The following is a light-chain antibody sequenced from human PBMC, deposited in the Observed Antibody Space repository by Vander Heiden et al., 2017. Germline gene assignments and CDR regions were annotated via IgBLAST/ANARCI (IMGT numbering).Light chain of an antibody. CDR1: RSNIGNNY. Sequence: QFVFTQPPSVSAAPGQKVTISCSGSRSNIGNNYVSWYQQLPGTAPKLLIYENNKRPSGIPDRFSGSKSGTSATLGITGLQTGDEADYYCGTWDTSLSAYVFGAGTKVTVL. CDR2: ENN. CDR3: GTWDTSLSAYV. V-gene: IGLV1-51*02. J-gene: IGLJ1*01.